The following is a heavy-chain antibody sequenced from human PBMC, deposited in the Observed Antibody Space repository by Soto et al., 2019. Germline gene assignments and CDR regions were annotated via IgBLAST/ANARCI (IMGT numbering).Heavy chain of an antibody. Sequence: QVQLVQSGAEVKKPGASVKVSCKASGYTFTSYDINWVRQATGQGLEWMGWMNPNSGNTGYAQKFQGRVTMTRNTSISTAYMELSSLISEDTAVYYCARGGSYGDYPDTSNWFDPWGQGTLVTVSS. V-gene: IGHV1-8*01. CDR3: ARGGSYGDYPDTSNWFDP. CDR2: MNPNSGNT. J-gene: IGHJ5*02. CDR1: GYTFTSYD. D-gene: IGHD4-17*01.